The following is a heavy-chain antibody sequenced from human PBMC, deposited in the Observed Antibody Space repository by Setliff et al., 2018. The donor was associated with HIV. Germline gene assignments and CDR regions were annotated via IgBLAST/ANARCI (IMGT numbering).Heavy chain of an antibody. J-gene: IGHJ6*03. CDR1: GGSISSYY. V-gene: IGHV4-59*01. Sequence: NPSETLSLTCTVSGGSISSYYWSWIRQPPGKGLEWIGYIYYSGSTNYNPSLKSRVTISVDTSKNQFSLKLNSVTAADTAIYYCTRRGADSYYPRPLDVWGKGTTVTV. CDR2: IYYSGST. CDR3: TRRGADSYYPRPLDV. D-gene: IGHD3-10*01.